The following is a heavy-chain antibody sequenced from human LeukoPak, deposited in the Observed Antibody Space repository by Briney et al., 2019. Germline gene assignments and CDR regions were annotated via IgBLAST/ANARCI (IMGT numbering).Heavy chain of an antibody. D-gene: IGHD5-18*01. V-gene: IGHV4-61*01. J-gene: IGHJ4*02. CDR2: IYYSGST. CDR3: ARGSRGYSYG. CDR1: GASVSSGSYY. Sequence: SETPSLTCTVSGASVSSGSYYWSWIRQPPGKGLEWIGYIYYSGSTNYNPSLKSRVTISVDTSKNQFSLKLSSVTAADTAVYYCARGSRGYSYGWGQGTLVTVSS.